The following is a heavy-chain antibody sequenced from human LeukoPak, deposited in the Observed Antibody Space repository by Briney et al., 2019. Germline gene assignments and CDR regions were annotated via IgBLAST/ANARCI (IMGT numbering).Heavy chain of an antibody. J-gene: IGHJ4*02. D-gene: IGHD3-10*01. Sequence: GGPLRLSCAASGFTFSDYYMSWIRQAPGKGLEGVSYISSSGSTIYYADSVKGRFTISRDNAKNSLYLQMNSLRAEDTAVYYCARELSRLYGVDYWGQGTLVTVSS. CDR1: GFTFSDYY. CDR2: ISSSGSTI. V-gene: IGHV3-11*01. CDR3: ARELSRLYGVDY.